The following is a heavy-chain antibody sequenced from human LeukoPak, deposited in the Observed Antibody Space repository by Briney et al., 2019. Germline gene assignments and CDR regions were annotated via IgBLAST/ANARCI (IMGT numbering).Heavy chain of an antibody. CDR2: IKQDGSDK. V-gene: IGHV3-7*01. CDR3: VRLKNVNADITFQY. D-gene: IGHD3-9*01. CDR1: GFTFSNYY. J-gene: IGHJ1*01. Sequence: PGGSLRLSCVASGFTFSNYYMNWVRQAPGKGLEWVANIKQDGSDKAYLDSVKGRFTISRDNAKNSLYLQMNGLRAEDTAVYYCVRLKNVNADITFQYWGEGTLVTVSS.